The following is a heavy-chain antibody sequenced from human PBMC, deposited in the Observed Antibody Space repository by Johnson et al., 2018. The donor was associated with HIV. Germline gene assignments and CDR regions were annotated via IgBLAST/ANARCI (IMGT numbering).Heavy chain of an antibody. J-gene: IGHJ3*02. CDR1: GFTFDDYA. Sequence: EVQLVESGGGLVQPGRSLRLSCAASGFTFDDYAMHWVRQAPGKGLEWVSGISWNSGSIGYADSVKGRFTISRDNAKNSLYLQMNSLRAEDTALYYCAKIRQQLGRDAFDIWGQGTMVTVSS. D-gene: IGHD6-13*01. CDR3: AKIRQQLGRDAFDI. V-gene: IGHV3-9*01. CDR2: ISWNSGSI.